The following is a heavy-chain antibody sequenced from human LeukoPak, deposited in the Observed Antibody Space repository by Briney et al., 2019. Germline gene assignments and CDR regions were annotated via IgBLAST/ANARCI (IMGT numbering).Heavy chain of an antibody. CDR3: ARASRLRNDAFDI. D-gene: IGHD5-12*01. J-gene: IGHJ3*02. CDR2: IFPSGST. CDR1: GYSISSGYS. V-gene: IGHV4-38-2*01. Sequence: SETLSLTCAVSGYSISSGYSWGWIRQPTGKGLEWIGSIFPSGSTYFNPSLQSRVTISVDTSNNRFSLKLSSVTAADTAVYYCARASRLRNDAFDIWGQGTMVTVSS.